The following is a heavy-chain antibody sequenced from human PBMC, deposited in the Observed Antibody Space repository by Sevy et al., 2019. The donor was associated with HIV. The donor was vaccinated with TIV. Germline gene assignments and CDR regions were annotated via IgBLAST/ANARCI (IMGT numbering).Heavy chain of an antibody. CDR3: ATLRSGVLKPAYYFDY. D-gene: IGHD3-10*01. Sequence: GGSLRLSCGVSGFTFSSYAMTWVRQPPGKGLEWVSIISGSGATTSYADSVKGRFTISRDNSKNALYLQMNSLRAEDTAVYYCATLRSGVLKPAYYFDYWGQGILVTVSS. J-gene: IGHJ4*02. V-gene: IGHV3-23*01. CDR1: GFTFSSYA. CDR2: ISGSGATT.